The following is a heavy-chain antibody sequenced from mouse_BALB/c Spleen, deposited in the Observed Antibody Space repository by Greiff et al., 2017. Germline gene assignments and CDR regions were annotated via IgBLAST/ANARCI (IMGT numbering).Heavy chain of an antibody. CDR1: GFNITDTY. CDR3: AMVTTAGPLPY. V-gene: IGHV14-3*02. J-gene: IGHJ3*01. Sequence: VQLKESGAELVKPGASVKLSCTASGFNITDTYMHWVKQRPGQGLEWIGRIDPANGNTKYDPKFQGKATITADTSSNTAYLQLSSLTSEDTAVYYCAMVTTAGPLPYWGEGTLVTVSA. D-gene: IGHD2-2*01. CDR2: IDPANGNT.